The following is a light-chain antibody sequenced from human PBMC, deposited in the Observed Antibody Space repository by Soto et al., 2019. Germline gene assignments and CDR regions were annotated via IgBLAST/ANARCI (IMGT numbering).Light chain of an antibody. Sequence: DIQMTQSPSTLSASVEDRVTITCRASQNINTWLAWYQKKPGKPPKLLIYDVSNLQSGVPSRFSGSRSGTEFTLTLASLQPDDSAIYHCQQYSTHSTFGQGTKLEIK. CDR1: QNINTW. CDR3: QQYSTHST. CDR2: DVS. J-gene: IGKJ2*01. V-gene: IGKV1-5*01.